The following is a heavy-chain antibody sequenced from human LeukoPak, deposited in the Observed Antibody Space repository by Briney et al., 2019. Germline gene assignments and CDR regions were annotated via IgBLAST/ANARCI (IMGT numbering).Heavy chain of an antibody. CDR1: GGSISSYY. Sequence: SETLSLTCTVSGGSISSYYWSWIRQPPGKGLEWIGYIYYSGSTNYNPSLKSRVTISVDTSKNQFSLKLSSVTAVDTAVYYCARDLYGGNAPDWGQGTLVTVSS. D-gene: IGHD4-23*01. V-gene: IGHV4-59*01. J-gene: IGHJ4*02. CDR2: IYYSGST. CDR3: ARDLYGGNAPD.